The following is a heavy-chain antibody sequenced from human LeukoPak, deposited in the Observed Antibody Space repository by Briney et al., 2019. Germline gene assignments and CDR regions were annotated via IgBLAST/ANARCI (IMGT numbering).Heavy chain of an antibody. D-gene: IGHD3-22*01. CDR1: GGSISSYY. Sequence: SETLSLTCTVSGGSISSYYWSWIRQPPGKGLKWIGYIYYSGSTNYNPSLKSRVTISVDTSKNQFSLKLSSVTAADTAVYYCARSRGYYDSSGYRGWFDPWGQGTLVTVSS. V-gene: IGHV4-59*01. J-gene: IGHJ5*02. CDR2: IYYSGST. CDR3: ARSRGYYDSSGYRGWFDP.